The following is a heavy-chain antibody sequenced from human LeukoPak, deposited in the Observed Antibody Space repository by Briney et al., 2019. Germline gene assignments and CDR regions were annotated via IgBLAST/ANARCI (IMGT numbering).Heavy chain of an antibody. J-gene: IGHJ4*02. Sequence: SETLSLTCTVSGGSISSYYWSWIRQPPGKGLELIGYIYYSGSTNYNPSLKSRVTISVDTSKNQFSLKLSSVTAADTAVYYRARGPSYSYGQWYYFDYWGQGTLVTVSS. D-gene: IGHD5-18*01. CDR1: GGSISSYY. CDR3: ARGPSYSYGQWYYFDY. CDR2: IYYSGST. V-gene: IGHV4-59*01.